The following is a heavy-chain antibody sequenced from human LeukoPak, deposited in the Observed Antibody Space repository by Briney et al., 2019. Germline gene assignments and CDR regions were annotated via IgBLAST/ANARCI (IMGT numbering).Heavy chain of an antibody. CDR2: IYPGDSDT. D-gene: IGHD5-18*01. CDR1: GDSFTTYW. Sequence: GESLQISCKGSGDSFTTYWIGWVRQMPGKGLECMGIIYPGDSDTRYSPSFQGQVTITADKSISTAYLQWSSLKASDTAMYYCARHGRSSYGIDYWGQGTLVTVSS. CDR3: ARHGRSSYGIDY. J-gene: IGHJ4*02. V-gene: IGHV5-51*01.